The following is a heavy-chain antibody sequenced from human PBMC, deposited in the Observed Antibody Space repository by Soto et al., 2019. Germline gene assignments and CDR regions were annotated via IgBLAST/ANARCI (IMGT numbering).Heavy chain of an antibody. J-gene: IGHJ6*02. D-gene: IGHD3-22*01. CDR1: GGSISSGNYY. V-gene: IGHV4-31*03. CDR3: ARHNYDSSGTAVDV. CDR2: IYYSGST. Sequence: SETLSLTCTVSGGSISSGNYYWSWIRQHPGKGLEWIGYIYYSGSTYYNPSLKSRVTISVDTSKNQFSLKLSSVTAADTAVYYCARHNYDSSGTAVDVSGQGTMVTVSS.